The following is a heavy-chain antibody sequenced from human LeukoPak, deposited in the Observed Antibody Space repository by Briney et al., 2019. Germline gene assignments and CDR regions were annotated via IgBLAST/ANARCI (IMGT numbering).Heavy chain of an antibody. J-gene: IGHJ6*03. CDR1: GGSISSYY. CDR2: IYYSGYT. V-gene: IGHV4-59*01. D-gene: IGHD3-16*01. Sequence: AETLSLTCTVSGGSISSYYWSWIRQLPGKGLKWIGNIYYSGYTTYSPSLRSRVTISVDTSKNQFSLELSSVTAADTAVYYCARETSQKGAHYMDVWGKGTTITISS. CDR3: ARETSQKGAHYMDV.